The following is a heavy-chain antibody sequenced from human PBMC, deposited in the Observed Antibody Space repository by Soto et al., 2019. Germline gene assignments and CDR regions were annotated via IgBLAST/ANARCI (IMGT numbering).Heavy chain of an antibody. J-gene: IGHJ4*01. D-gene: IGHD3-16*02. CDR3: ARDTSSGYDYVWGSYRYLPLDY. V-gene: IGHV1-18*01. CDR1: GYTFTSYG. Sequence: ASVKVSCKASGYTFTSYGISWVRQAPGQGLEWMGWISAYNGNTNYAQKLQGRVTMTTDTSTSTAYMELRSLRSGDTAVYYCARDTSSGYDYVWGSYRYLPLDYWG. CDR2: ISAYNGNT.